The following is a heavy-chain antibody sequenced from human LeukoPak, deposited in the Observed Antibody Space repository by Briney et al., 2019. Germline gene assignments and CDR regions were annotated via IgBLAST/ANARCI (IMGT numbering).Heavy chain of an antibody. J-gene: IGHJ4*02. V-gene: IGHV3-66*04. D-gene: IGHD6-13*01. CDR1: GFTFSSYG. CDR3: ARLLVRAAARLYYFDY. CDR2: IYSGGST. Sequence: GGSLRLSCAASGFTFSSYGMHWVRQAPGKGLEWVSVIYSGGSTYYADSVKGRFTISRDNSKNTLYLQMNSLRAEDTAVYYCARLLVRAAARLYYFDYWGQGTLVTVSS.